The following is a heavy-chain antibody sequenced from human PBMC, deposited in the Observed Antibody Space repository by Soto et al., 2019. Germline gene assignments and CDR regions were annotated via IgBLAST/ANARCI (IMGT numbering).Heavy chain of an antibody. CDR1: GFTFSSYG. J-gene: IGHJ4*02. CDR2: ISYDGSNK. Sequence: GGSLRLSCAASGFTFSSYGMHWVRQAPGKGLEWVAVISYDGSNKYYADSVKGRFTISRDNSKNTLYLQMNSLRAEDTAVYYCAKDYSGGSYSFDYWGQGTLVTVSS. CDR3: AKDYSGGSYSFDY. D-gene: IGHD1-26*01. V-gene: IGHV3-30*18.